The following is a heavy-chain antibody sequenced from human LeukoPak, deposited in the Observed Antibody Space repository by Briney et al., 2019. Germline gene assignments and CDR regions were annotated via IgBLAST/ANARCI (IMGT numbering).Heavy chain of an antibody. V-gene: IGHV4-59*01. Sequence: PSETLSLTCTVSGGSISSYYWSWIRQPPGKGLEWIGYIYYSGSTNYNPSLKSRVTISVDTSKNQFSLELSSVTAADTAVYYCARVIIVVPAVYAFDIWGQGTMVTVSS. CDR2: IYYSGST. CDR3: ARVIIVVPAVYAFDI. CDR1: GGSISSYY. D-gene: IGHD2-2*01. J-gene: IGHJ3*02.